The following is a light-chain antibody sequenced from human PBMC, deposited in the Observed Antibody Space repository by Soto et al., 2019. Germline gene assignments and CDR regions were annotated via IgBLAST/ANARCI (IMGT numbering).Light chain of an antibody. CDR2: DVS. J-gene: IGLJ2*01. Sequence: QSVLTQPASMSGSPGQSITIPCTGTNSDIGGYNSVSWYQQHPGMAPQLIIYDVSYRPSGISSRFSGSKSGNTASLTISGHQAADEADYYCASFTTNSARVFGGGTKLTVL. CDR1: NSDIGGYNS. CDR3: ASFTTNSARV. V-gene: IGLV2-14*03.